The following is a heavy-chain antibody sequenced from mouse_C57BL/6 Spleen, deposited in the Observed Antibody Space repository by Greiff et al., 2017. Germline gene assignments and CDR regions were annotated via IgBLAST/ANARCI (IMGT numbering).Heavy chain of an antibody. V-gene: IGHV2-6*01. CDR3: ASRDYDDDGGFAY. J-gene: IGHJ3*01. CDR1: GFSLTSYG. Sequence: VQLQESGPGLVAPSQSLSITCTVSGFSLTSYGVDWVRQSPGKGLEWLGVIWGVGSTNYNSALKSRLSISKDNSKSQVFLKMNSLQTDDTARYDCASRDYDDDGGFAYWGQGTLVTVSA. D-gene: IGHD2-4*01. CDR2: IWGVGST.